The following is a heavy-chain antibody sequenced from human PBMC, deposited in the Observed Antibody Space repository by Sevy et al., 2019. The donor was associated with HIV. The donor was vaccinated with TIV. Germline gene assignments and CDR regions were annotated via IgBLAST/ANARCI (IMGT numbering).Heavy chain of an antibody. CDR2: MWYDGNNK. Sequence: GGSLRLSCTASGFTFSNFGIHWVRQAPGKGLQWVALMWYDGNNKYYAASVKGRFTISRDSSKNTVYLQMNNLRAEDTAMYYCARGPSLIVAGAAGYLDYWGQGTLVTVSS. CDR3: ARGPSLIVAGAAGYLDY. CDR1: GFTFSNFG. D-gene: IGHD2-21*01. J-gene: IGHJ4*02. V-gene: IGHV3-33*01.